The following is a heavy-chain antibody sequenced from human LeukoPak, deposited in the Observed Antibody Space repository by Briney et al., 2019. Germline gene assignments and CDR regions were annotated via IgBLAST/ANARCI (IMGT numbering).Heavy chain of an antibody. V-gene: IGHV4-34*01. CDR1: GGSFSGYY. J-gene: IGHJ1*01. CDR2: INHSGST. D-gene: IGHD1-26*01. CDR3: ARDAYSGSYYFHH. Sequence: PSETLSLTCAVYGGSFSGYYWSWIRQPPGKGLEWIGEINHSGSTNYNPSLKSRVTISVDTSKNQFSLKLSSVTAADTAVYYCARDAYSGSYYFHHWGQGTLVTVSS.